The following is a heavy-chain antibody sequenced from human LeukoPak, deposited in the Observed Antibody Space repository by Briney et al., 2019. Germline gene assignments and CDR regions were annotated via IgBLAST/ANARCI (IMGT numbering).Heavy chain of an antibody. V-gene: IGHV4-30-4*08. D-gene: IGHD2-2*02. CDR1: GGSISSGDYY. J-gene: IGHJ3*02. CDR3: ARDLPVVPAAIGAFDI. CDR2: IYYSGST. Sequence: PPQTLSLTCTVSGGSISSGDYYWSWIRQPPGKGLEWIGYIYYSGSTYYNPSLKSRVTISVDTSKNQFSLKLSSVTAADTAVYYCARDLPVVPAAIGAFDIWGQGTMVTVSS.